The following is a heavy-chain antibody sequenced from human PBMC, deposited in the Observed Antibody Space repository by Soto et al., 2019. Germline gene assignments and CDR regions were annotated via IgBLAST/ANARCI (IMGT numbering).Heavy chain of an antibody. Sequence: SETLSLICTVSGGSITSGDYHWTWIRQPPGKGLEWIGFIYSSGSTSYNPSLKSRLTMSVDTSKNRFSLKLSSVTAADTAVYYCARDSRGYCSATTCYQSAYYYYGMDVWGPGTTVTVSS. J-gene: IGHJ6*02. V-gene: IGHV4-30-4*01. CDR1: GGSITSGDYH. CDR2: IYSSGST. D-gene: IGHD2-2*01. CDR3: ARDSRGYCSATTCYQSAYYYYGMDV.